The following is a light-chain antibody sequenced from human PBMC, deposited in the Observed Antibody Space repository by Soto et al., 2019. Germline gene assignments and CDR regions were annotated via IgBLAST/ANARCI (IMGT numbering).Light chain of an antibody. CDR1: SSDVGAYNY. CDR3: SSYTSTSTLA. Sequence: QSALTQPASVSASPGQSITISCTGTSSDVGAYNYVSWYQQHPGKVPKLMIFDVNKRPSGVSNRFSGSKSGNTASLTISGLQAEDEADYYCSSYTSTSTLAFGGGTKLTVL. CDR2: DVN. V-gene: IGLV2-14*03. J-gene: IGLJ2*01.